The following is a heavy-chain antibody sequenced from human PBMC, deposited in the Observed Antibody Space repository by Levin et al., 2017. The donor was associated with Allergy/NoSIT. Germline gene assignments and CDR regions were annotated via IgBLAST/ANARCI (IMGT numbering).Heavy chain of an antibody. CDR3: ARHDFVAGPAHFDD. D-gene: IGHD6-19*01. Sequence: SETLSLTCTVSGGSISKSDYYWGWIRQSPGRGLEWIGSMYHSGSTYYNPSLKRRVSISVDTSKNQFSLKLSSVTAADTAVYYCARHDFVAGPAHFDDWGQGTLVTVSS. V-gene: IGHV4-39*01. CDR1: GGSISKSDYY. J-gene: IGHJ4*02. CDR2: MYHSGST.